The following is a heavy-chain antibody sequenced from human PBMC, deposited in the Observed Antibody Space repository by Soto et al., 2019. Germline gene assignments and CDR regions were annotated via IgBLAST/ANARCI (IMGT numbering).Heavy chain of an antibody. CDR1: GGSISSGGSY. J-gene: IGHJ6*02. Sequence: PSGTMSLTCTVSGGSISSGGSYCGWIRQPPGKGLEWIGSIYYRGNTYYNPSLKSRVSISVDTSKNQFSLKLSSVTAADTAVYYCARDKSGYDYYYYYGMDVWGQGTTVTVSS. D-gene: IGHD5-12*01. CDR3: ARDKSGYDYYYYYGMDV. V-gene: IGHV4-39*07. CDR2: IYYRGNT.